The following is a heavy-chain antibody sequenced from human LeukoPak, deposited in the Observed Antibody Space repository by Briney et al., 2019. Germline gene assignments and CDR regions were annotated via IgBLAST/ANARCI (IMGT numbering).Heavy chain of an antibody. CDR2: IYRDGLT. D-gene: IGHD5-24*01. CDR1: GFTFSDNH. CDR3: ARDPRDGYGHFDY. Sequence: GGSLRLSCVVSGFTFSDNHMNWVRQAPGEGLEWVSAIYRDGLTYYADSVRGRFTISRDNSKSTVYLQMNSLKPEDTAVYFCARDPRDGYGHFDYWGPGTLVTVSS. V-gene: IGHV3-66*02. J-gene: IGHJ4*02.